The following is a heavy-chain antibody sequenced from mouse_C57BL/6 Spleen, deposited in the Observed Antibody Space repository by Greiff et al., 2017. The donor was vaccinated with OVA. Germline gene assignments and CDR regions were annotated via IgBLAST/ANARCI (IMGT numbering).Heavy chain of an antibody. CDR2: INPENGDT. CDR3: TTGYVSGFAY. D-gene: IGHD1-2*01. J-gene: IGHJ3*01. Sequence: EVQLQQSGAELVRPGASVKLSCTASGFTFTDDYMHWVKQRPEQGLEWIGWINPENGDTEYASKFKGKATITEDTSSNTAYLQLSSLTSEDTAVYCGTTGYVSGFAYWGQGTLVTVSA. CDR1: GFTFTDDY. V-gene: IGHV14-4*01.